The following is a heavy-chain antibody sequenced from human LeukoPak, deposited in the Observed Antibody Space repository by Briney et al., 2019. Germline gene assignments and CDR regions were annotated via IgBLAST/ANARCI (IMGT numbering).Heavy chain of an antibody. D-gene: IGHD3-10*01. CDR3: ARGFIDYYGSGSYYYSKGYYYYYGMDV. J-gene: IGHJ6*04. V-gene: IGHV4-34*01. Sequence: PSETLSLTCAVYGGSFSGYYWSWIRQPPGKGLEWIGEIDHSGSTNYNPSLKSRVTISVDTSKNQFSLKLSSVTAADTAVYYCARGFIDYYGSGSYYYSKGYYYYYGMDVWGKGTTVTVSS. CDR2: IDHSGST. CDR1: GGSFSGYY.